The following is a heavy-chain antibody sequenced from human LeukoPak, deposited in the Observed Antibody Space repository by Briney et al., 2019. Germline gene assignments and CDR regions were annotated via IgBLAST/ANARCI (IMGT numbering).Heavy chain of an antibody. V-gene: IGHV7-4-1*02. CDR3: ARNWGTGAFDI. J-gene: IGHJ3*02. CDR1: GYTFTSYG. D-gene: IGHD7-27*01. Sequence: ASVKVSCKASGYTFTSYGISWVRQAPGQGLEWMGWINTNTGNPTYAQGFTGRFVFSLDTSVSTAYLQISSLKAEDSAVYYCARNWGTGAFDIWGQGTMVTVS. CDR2: INTNTGNP.